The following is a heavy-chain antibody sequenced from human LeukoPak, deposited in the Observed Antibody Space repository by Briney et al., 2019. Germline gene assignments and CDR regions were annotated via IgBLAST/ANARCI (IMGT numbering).Heavy chain of an antibody. J-gene: IGHJ6*02. CDR1: GGSIITTSYY. V-gene: IGHV4-61*05. Sequence: PSETLSLTCIVSGGSIITTSYYWSWIRQPPGKGLEWIGYIYYSGSTNYNPSLKSRVTISVDTSKNQFSLKLSSVTAADTAVYYCARRSRYYGMDVWGQGTTVTVSS. CDR2: IYYSGST. CDR3: ARRSRYYGMDV.